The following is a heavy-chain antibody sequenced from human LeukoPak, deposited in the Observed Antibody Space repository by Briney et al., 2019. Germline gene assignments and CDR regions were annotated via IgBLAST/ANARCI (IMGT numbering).Heavy chain of an antibody. J-gene: IGHJ1*01. CDR2: INHSGST. CDR1: GGSFSGYY. CDR3: ARIVRGSSGGSCYSYFQH. D-gene: IGHD2-15*01. V-gene: IGHV4-34*01. Sequence: SETLSLTCAVYGGSFSGYYWSWIRQPPGKGLEWIGEINHSGSTNYNPSLKSRVTISVDTSKNQFSLKLKSVTAADTAVYYCARIVRGSSGGSCYSYFQHWGQGTLVTVSS.